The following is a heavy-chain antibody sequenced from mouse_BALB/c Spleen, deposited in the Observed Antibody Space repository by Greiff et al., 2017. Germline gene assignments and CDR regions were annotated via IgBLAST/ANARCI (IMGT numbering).Heavy chain of an antibody. V-gene: IGHV5-12-2*01. CDR1: GFTFSSYT. CDR2: ISNGGGST. D-gene: IGHD1-1*02. Sequence: DVKLVESGGGLVQPGGSLKLSCAASGFTFSSYTMSWVRQTPEKRLEWVAYISNGGGSTYYPDSVKGRFTISRDNAKNTLYLQMSSLKSEDTAMYYCARQEVVYAMDYWGQGTSVTVSS. CDR3: ARQEVVYAMDY. J-gene: IGHJ4*01.